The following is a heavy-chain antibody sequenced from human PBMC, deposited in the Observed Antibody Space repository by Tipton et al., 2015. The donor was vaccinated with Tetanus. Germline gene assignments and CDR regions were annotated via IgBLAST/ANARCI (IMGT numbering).Heavy chain of an antibody. Sequence: LRLSCTVSGDSISSGPYSWSWLRQHPGKGLELIGYIYYSGSAHYTPSLESRVTMSVDASKNQFSLRLTSVTAADTAVYYCARQEPPRRFFYDSTGSSGWGQGTLVIVSS. CDR3: ARQEPPRRFFYDSTGSSG. J-gene: IGHJ4*02. CDR2: IYYSGSA. CDR1: GDSISSGPYS. V-gene: IGHV4-31*02. D-gene: IGHD3-22*01.